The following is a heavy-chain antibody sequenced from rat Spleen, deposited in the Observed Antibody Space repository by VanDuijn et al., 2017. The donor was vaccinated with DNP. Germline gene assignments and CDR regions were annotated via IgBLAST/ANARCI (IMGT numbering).Heavy chain of an antibody. J-gene: IGHJ3*01. CDR3: ARGDYGGYGWFAY. V-gene: IGHV2-27*01. D-gene: IGHD1-11*01. CDR2: LQSDGNT. Sequence: QVQLQESGPGLVQHSETLSLTCTVSGFSLTNYHVDWVRQPPGKGLEWMGRLQSDGNTDYNSALKSRLSISRDTSKSQVFLKLNSLQTEDTATYYCARGDYGGYGWFAYWGQGTLVTVSS. CDR1: GFSLTNYH.